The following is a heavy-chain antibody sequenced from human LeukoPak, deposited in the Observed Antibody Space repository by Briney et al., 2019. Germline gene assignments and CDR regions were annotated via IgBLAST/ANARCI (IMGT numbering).Heavy chain of an antibody. CDR3: ASYYDFWSGYYGWFDP. CDR1: GGSISSHY. J-gene: IGHJ5*02. CDR2: IYYSGST. Sequence: SETLSLTCTVSGGSISSHYWSWIRQPPGKGLEWIGYIYYSGSTNYNPSLKSRVTISVDTSKNQFSLKLSSVTAADTAVYYCASYYDFWSGYYGWFDPWGQGTLVTVSS. D-gene: IGHD3-3*01. V-gene: IGHV4-59*11.